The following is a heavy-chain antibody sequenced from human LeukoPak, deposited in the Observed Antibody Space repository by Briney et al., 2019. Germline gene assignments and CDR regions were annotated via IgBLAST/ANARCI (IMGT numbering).Heavy chain of an antibody. CDR1: GYTFTGNY. J-gene: IGHJ3*02. V-gene: IGHV1-2*02. CDR2: INPNNSAT. CDR3: AREINVPGFDAFDI. Sequence: ASVKVSCKASGYTFTGNYMHWVRQAPGQGLEWMGWINPNNSATNYAQRFQGRVTMTRDTSISTAYVELSRLRSGDTAVYYCAREINVPGFDAFDIWGQGTMVTVSP. D-gene: IGHD2-2*01.